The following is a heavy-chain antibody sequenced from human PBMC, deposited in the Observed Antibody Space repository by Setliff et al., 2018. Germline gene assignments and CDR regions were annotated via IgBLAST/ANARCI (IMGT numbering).Heavy chain of an antibody. CDR1: GYTFTAYC. D-gene: IGHD3-16*02. Sequence: ASVKVSCKTSGYTFTAYCIYWVRQAPGHGLELMGRVHPNTGSTNYLQDFQGRVTITRDTSIYTVYMELTGLTSGDTAVYYCAKQGYSDSLYAFDVWGQGTVVTVSS. J-gene: IGHJ3*01. CDR2: VHPNTGST. CDR3: AKQGYSDSLYAFDV. V-gene: IGHV1-2*06.